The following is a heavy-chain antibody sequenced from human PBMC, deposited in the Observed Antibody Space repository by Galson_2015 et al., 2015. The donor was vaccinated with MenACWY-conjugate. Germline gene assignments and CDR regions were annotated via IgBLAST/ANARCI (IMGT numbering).Heavy chain of an antibody. CDR2: IHYSGGT. J-gene: IGHJ3*02. CDR1: GGSISSSDHY. CDR3: GRRRPRDIGGGFDI. Sequence: SETLSLTCTVSGGSISSSDHYCAWLRQPPGKGLEWIGNIHYSGGTYYNPSLKSRLTTSVDTSKNQFSLKLSSVTAADTAVYYCGRRRPRDIGGGFDIWGQGTIVTAAS. V-gene: IGHV4-39*01. D-gene: IGHD2-15*01.